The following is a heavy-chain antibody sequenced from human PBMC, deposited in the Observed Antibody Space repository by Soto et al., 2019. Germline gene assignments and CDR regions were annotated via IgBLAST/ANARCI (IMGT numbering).Heavy chain of an antibody. CDR3: ARDDVDSXGWLNFDY. CDR2: IYYSGST. D-gene: IGHD6-19*01. V-gene: IGHV4-59*01. CDR1: GGSISSYY. Sequence: SETLSLTCTVSGGSISSYYWSWIRQPPGKGLEWIGYIYYSGSTNYNPSLKSRVTISVDTSKNQFSLKLSSVTAADTAVYYCARDDVDSXGWLNFDYWGQGTLVTVSS. J-gene: IGHJ4*02.